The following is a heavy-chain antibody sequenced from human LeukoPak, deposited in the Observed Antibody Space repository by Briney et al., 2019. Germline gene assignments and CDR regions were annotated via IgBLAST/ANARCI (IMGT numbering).Heavy chain of an antibody. CDR2: IYTSGST. J-gene: IGHJ6*03. D-gene: IGHD5-12*01. Sequence: SETLSLTCTVSGGSISSYYWSWIRQPAGKGLEWIGRIYTSGSTNYNPSLKSRVTMSVDTSKNQFSLKLSSVTAADTAVYYCARGDSGDSGYDWSYYYYYMDVWGKGTTVTISS. CDR1: GGSISSYY. CDR3: ARGDSGDSGYDWSYYYYYMDV. V-gene: IGHV4-4*07.